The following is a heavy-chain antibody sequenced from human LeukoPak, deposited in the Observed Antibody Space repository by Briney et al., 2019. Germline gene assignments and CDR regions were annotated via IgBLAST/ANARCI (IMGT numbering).Heavy chain of an antibody. J-gene: IGHJ4*02. CDR3: AKDAWGGKHFYY. Sequence: GGSLTLSCAPSGFTLSSYGMHWLRQAPGKGLEWVAFIRYDGSNKYYADSVKGRFTISRDNSKNTLYLQMNSLRAEDTAVYYCAKDAWGGKHFYYWGQGTLVTVSS. CDR2: IRYDGSNK. V-gene: IGHV3-30*02. D-gene: IGHD3-16*01. CDR1: GFTLSSYG.